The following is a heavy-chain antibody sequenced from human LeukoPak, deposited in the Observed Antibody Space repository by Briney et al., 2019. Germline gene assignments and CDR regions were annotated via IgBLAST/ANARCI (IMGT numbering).Heavy chain of an antibody. CDR2: ISSSSSTI. J-gene: IGHJ4*02. CDR1: GFTFSSYC. D-gene: IGHD6-13*01. V-gene: IGHV3-48*01. Sequence: GGSLRLSCAASGFTFSSYCMNWVRQAPGKGLEWVSYISSSSSTIYYADSVKGRFTISRDNAKNSLYLQMNSLRAEDTAVYYCARDSLTGYSSSWYYDYWGQGTLVTVSS. CDR3: ARDSLTGYSSSWYYDY.